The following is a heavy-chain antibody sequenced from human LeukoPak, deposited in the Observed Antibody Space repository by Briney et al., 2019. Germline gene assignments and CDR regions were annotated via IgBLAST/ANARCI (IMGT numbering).Heavy chain of an antibody. J-gene: IGHJ4*02. CDR1: GFTFGSSW. V-gene: IGHV3-7*03. Sequence: PGGSLRLSCVVSGFTFGSSWMSWVRQAPGKGLEWVTNIKPDGSEKYYVDSVEGRFTISRDNSRNSLYLDINNLRTEDTAIYYCAKDRDSNWYPYFEYWGQGTLITVSS. CDR3: AKDRDSNWYPYFEY. CDR2: IKPDGSEK. D-gene: IGHD4-11*01.